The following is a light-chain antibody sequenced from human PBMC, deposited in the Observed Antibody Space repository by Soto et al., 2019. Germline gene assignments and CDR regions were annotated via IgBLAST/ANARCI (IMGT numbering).Light chain of an antibody. Sequence: EIVLTQSPGTLSLSPGERATLSCRASQSVRNNYLAWFQQKPGQAPRLLIYGASSRATGIPDRFSGSESGTDFILTISRLEPEDFAVYYCQQYGSSPPEKTFGQGTKVEIK. CDR2: GAS. V-gene: IGKV3-20*01. CDR3: QQYGSSPPEKT. J-gene: IGKJ1*01. CDR1: QSVRNNY.